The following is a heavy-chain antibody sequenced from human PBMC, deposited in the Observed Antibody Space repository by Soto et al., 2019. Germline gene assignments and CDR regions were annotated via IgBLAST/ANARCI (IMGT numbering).Heavy chain of an antibody. CDR1: GFSFSDSY. CDR2: ISGTTNYI. CDR3: ARESEDLTSNFDY. V-gene: IGHV3-11*06. J-gene: IGHJ4*02. Sequence: QVQLVESGGGLVKPGGSLRLSCAASGFSFSDSYMSWVRQAPGKGLEWVSYISGTTNYIYYADSMKGRFTVSRDNAKNSVYLDMNSLSAEDTAVYYCARESEDLTSNFDYWGQGTLVTVSS.